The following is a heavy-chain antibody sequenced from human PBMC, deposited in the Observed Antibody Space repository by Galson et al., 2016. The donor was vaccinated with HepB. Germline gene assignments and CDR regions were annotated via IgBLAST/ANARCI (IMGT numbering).Heavy chain of an antibody. V-gene: IGHV3-23*01. Sequence: LRLSCAASGFTFTSYAMSWVRQGPGKGLEWVSSISGSGGSTYYADSVKGRFTISRDNSKNTLYLQMNSLRAEDTAVYYCAKDVGYDFWSGSYSPFDYWGQGTLVTVSS. CDR1: GFTFTSYA. CDR2: ISGSGGST. J-gene: IGHJ4*02. D-gene: IGHD3-3*01. CDR3: AKDVGYDFWSGSYSPFDY.